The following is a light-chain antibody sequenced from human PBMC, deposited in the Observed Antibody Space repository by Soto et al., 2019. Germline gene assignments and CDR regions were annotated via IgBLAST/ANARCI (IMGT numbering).Light chain of an antibody. Sequence: QSVLTQPPSASGTPGQRVTISCSGSSSNIGSNYVYWYQQLPGTAPKLLIYRNNQRPSGVPDRFSGSKSGTSASLAISVLRSEDEADYYCAAWDDSLSGRVFGTGTQLTVL. CDR2: RNN. CDR1: SSNIGSNY. V-gene: IGLV1-47*01. CDR3: AAWDDSLSGRV. J-gene: IGLJ1*01.